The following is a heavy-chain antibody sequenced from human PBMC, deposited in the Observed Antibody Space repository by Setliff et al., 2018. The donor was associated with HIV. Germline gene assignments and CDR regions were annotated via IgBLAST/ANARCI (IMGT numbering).Heavy chain of an antibody. CDR1: GVSISNYY. Sequence: SETLSLTCSVSGVSISNYYWSWIRQPPGKGLEWIGFIYSSGSTNYNPSLKSRVTISVDASKNQFSLKLNSVTAADTAVYYCARNVGGLRSAVNWFDPWGQGTLVTVSS. V-gene: IGHV4-59*08. CDR3: ARNVGGLRSAVNWFDP. D-gene: IGHD4-17*01. CDR2: IYSSGST. J-gene: IGHJ5*02.